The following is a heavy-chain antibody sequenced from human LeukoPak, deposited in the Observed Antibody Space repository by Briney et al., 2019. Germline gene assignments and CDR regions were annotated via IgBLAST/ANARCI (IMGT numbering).Heavy chain of an antibody. D-gene: IGHD3-9*01. CDR1: GYTFTGYY. Sequence: ASVKVSCKASGYTFTGYYMHWVRQAPGQGLEWMGWINPNSGGTNYAQKFQGRVTMTRDTSISTAYMELSRLRSDDTAVYYCARALLRYSDWFTNWGQGTLVTVSS. CDR2: INPNSGGT. V-gene: IGHV1-2*02. CDR3: ARALLRYSDWFTN. J-gene: IGHJ4*02.